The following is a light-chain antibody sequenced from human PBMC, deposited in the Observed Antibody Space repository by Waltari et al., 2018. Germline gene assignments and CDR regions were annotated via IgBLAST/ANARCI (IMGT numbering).Light chain of an antibody. CDR1: VSNIGSNY. J-gene: IGLJ2*01. V-gene: IGLV1-47*01. Sequence: QSVLTQPPSVSATPGQRVTISCSGSVSNIGSNYVYWYQQFSGTAPKLLIYRNELRPSGLPVRISGSKSGTSASLAISGLRSEDEAVYFCAAWDDSLSGVIFGGGTKLTVL. CDR3: AAWDDSLSGVI. CDR2: RNE.